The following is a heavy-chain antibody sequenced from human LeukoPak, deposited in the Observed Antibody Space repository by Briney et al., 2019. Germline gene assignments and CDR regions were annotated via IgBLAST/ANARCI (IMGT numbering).Heavy chain of an antibody. V-gene: IGHV3-23*01. J-gene: IGHJ4*02. Sequence: QSGGSLRLSCAASGFTFSSYSMNWVRQAPGKGLEWVSAISGSGFSTTYADAVKGRFTISRDNSKTTLYLQMNGLRAEDTAIYFCTRRPVQGLQIDYFDYWGQGTLATVSS. D-gene: IGHD2-21*02. CDR1: GFTFSSYS. CDR2: ISGSGFST. CDR3: TRRPVQGLQIDYFDY.